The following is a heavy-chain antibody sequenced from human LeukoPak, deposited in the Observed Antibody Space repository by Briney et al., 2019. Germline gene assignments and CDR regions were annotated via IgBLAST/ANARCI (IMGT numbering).Heavy chain of an antibody. CDR3: AKDGCSSTSCFDY. Sequence: GGSQRLSCAASGFTFSSYGMHWVRQAPGKGLEWVAVISYDGSNKYYADSVKGRFTISRDNSKNTLYLQMNSLRAEDTAVYYCAKDGCSSTSCFDYWGQGTLVTVSS. V-gene: IGHV3-30*18. J-gene: IGHJ4*02. D-gene: IGHD2-2*01. CDR1: GFTFSSYG. CDR2: ISYDGSNK.